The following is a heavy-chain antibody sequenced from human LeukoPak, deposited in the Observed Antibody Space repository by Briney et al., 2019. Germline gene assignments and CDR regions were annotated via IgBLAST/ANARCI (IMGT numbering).Heavy chain of an antibody. CDR3: GTGPKLVIDY. Sequence: RASVNVSCKASGYTFTSYYMHWVRQAPGQRLEWMGIINPSGGSTSYAQKFQGRVTMTRDTSTSTVYMELSSLRSEDTAVYYCGTGPKLVIDYWGQGTLVTVSS. J-gene: IGHJ4*02. V-gene: IGHV1-46*01. CDR1: GYTFTSYY. D-gene: IGHD2/OR15-2a*01. CDR2: INPSGGST.